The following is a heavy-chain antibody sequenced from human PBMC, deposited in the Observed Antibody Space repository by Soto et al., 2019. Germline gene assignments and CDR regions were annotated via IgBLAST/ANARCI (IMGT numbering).Heavy chain of an antibody. CDR3: ARVLVGATPVDY. V-gene: IGHV1-3*05. J-gene: IGHJ4*02. CDR1: GYTFTSYA. D-gene: IGHD1-26*01. CDR2: INAGNGNT. Sequence: QVQLVQSGAAEKKPGASVKVSCKASGYTFTSYAMHWVRQAPGQRLEWMGWINAGNGNTKYSQKFQGRVTITRDTSASTAYMELSSLRSEDTAVYYCARVLVGATPVDYWGQGTLVTVSS.